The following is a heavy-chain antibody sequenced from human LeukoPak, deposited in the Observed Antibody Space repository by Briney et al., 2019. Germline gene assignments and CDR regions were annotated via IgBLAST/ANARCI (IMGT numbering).Heavy chain of an antibody. CDR1: GGSISSSTYY. D-gene: IGHD1-14*01. Sequence: SETLSLTCSVSGGSISSSTYYWGWIRQPPGKGLEWIASIYYGGSTYYNPSLKSRVTISVDTSKNQFSLQLSSVTPEDTAVYYCTRGPGGFDYWGQGDLVTVSS. CDR3: TRGPGGFDY. V-gene: IGHV4-39*07. J-gene: IGHJ4*02. CDR2: IYYGGST.